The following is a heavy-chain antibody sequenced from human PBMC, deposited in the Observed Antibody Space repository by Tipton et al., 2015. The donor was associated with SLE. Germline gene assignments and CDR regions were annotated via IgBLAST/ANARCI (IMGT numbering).Heavy chain of an antibody. CDR2: INNDGSVT. CDR1: GFTFSRYW. Sequence: GSLRLSCAASGFTFSRYWMHWVRRGPGKGLDWVSYINNDGSVTRYADSVKGRFTISRDNAKNTLYLQMTTLSVEDTAVYYCARDDETNSAWYNRLDPWGQGTLVTVSS. D-gene: IGHD2-8*01. V-gene: IGHV3-74*01. J-gene: IGHJ5*02. CDR3: ARDDETNSAWYNRLDP.